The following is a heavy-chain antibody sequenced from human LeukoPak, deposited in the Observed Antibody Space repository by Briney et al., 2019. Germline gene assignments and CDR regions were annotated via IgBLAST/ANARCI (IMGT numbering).Heavy chain of an antibody. D-gene: IGHD1-7*01. CDR3: ARRATSGNYQMLHFDS. Sequence: SETLSLTCTVPGGSISSYYWSWIRQPPGKGLEWIGYIYYSGSTNYNPSLKSRVTISVDTSKNQFSLKLSSVTAADTAIYYCARRATSGNYQMLHFDSWGQGILVTVSS. CDR2: IYYSGST. CDR1: GGSISSYY. J-gene: IGHJ4*02. V-gene: IGHV4-59*08.